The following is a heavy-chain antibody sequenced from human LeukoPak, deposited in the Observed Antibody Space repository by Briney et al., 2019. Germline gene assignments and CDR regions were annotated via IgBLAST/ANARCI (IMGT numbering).Heavy chain of an antibody. CDR1: GFTFSSYG. J-gene: IGHJ4*02. D-gene: IGHD3-9*01. CDR3: ARGYPQFILTGYYNGYYFDY. V-gene: IGHV3-33*01. Sequence: PGGSLRLSCAASGFTFSSYGMHWVRQAPGKGLEWAAVIWYDGSNKYYADSVKGRFTISRDNSKNTLYLQMNSLRAEDTAVYYCARGYPQFILTGYYNGYYFDYWGQGTLVTVSS. CDR2: IWYDGSNK.